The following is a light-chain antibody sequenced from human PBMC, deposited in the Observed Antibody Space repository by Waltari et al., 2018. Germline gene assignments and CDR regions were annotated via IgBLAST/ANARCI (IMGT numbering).Light chain of an antibody. J-gene: IGKJ4*01. CDR3: QQHYTAPIT. Sequence: DIVMTQSPDFLALSLGERATINCQSRQIVLDTSNNKNSFAWYQQKPGQPPKLLIHWASTRESGVPDRFSGSGSGTDFTLTISSLQAEDAAVYYCQQHYTAPITFGGGTKVEIK. CDR2: WAS. CDR1: QIVLDTSNNKNS. V-gene: IGKV4-1*01.